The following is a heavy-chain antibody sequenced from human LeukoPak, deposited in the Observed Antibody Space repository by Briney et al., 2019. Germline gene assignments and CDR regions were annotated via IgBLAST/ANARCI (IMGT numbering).Heavy chain of an antibody. Sequence: GASVTVSCKASGYTFTGYYMHWVRQAPGQGLEWMGWINPNSGGTNYAQKFQGRVTMTRDTSISTAYMELSRLRSDDTAVYYCARDKGSIAAPFDYWGQGTLVTVSS. J-gene: IGHJ4*02. CDR2: INPNSGGT. D-gene: IGHD6-6*01. CDR1: GYTFTGYY. CDR3: ARDKGSIAAPFDY. V-gene: IGHV1-2*02.